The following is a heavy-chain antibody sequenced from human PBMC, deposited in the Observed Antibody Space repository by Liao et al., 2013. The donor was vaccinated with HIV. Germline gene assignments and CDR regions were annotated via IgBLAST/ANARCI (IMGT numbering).Heavy chain of an antibody. V-gene: IGHV4-61*02. CDR2: IYTGMSTTGTT. CDR3: ARWLHWPGEDAFDI. J-gene: IGHJ3*02. D-gene: IGHD2-8*02. Sequence: QVRLQESGPGLVKPSQTLSLTCTVSGDLIRRDNYYWTWIRQPAGKGLEWIGHIYTGMSTTGTTNYNPSLKSRVSISADTSSNHVSLKLTSVTAADTAVYYCARWLHWPGEDAFDIWGQGTMVTVSS. CDR1: GDLIRRDNYY.